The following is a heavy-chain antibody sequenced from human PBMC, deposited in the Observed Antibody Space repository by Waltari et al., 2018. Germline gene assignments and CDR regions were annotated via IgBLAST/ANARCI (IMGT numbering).Heavy chain of an antibody. V-gene: IGHV3-15*01. D-gene: IGHD3-16*01. CDR1: ALPFNTAW. CDR2: IKSKTDGGTT. J-gene: IGHJ4*02. CDR3: TTGGAYFPF. Sequence: EVQVVVSGGGLVKPGGSLRLSCAASALPFNTAWMSWDRQAPGKGLEWVGRIKSKTDGGTTDFATPVKGRFSISRDDSKNTLSLQMNSLKTEDTAMYYCTTGGAYFPFWGQGTLVTVSS.